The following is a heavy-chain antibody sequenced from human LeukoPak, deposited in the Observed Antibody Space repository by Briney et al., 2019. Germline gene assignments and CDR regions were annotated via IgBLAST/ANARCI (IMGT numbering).Heavy chain of an antibody. Sequence: GGSLRLSCASSGFTFSSYWMSWVRQAPGKGLEWVANIKQDGSEKNYVDSVRGRFSISRDNAKNSLYLEMNSLRGEDTAVYYCARGGYLFDPWGQGTLVTVCS. V-gene: IGHV3-7*04. J-gene: IGHJ5*02. D-gene: IGHD5-12*01. CDR2: IKQDGSEK. CDR3: ARGGYLFDP. CDR1: GFTFSSYW.